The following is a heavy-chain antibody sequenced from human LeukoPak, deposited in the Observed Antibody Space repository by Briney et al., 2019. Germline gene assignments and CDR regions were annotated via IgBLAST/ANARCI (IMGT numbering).Heavy chain of an antibody. D-gene: IGHD3-22*01. CDR3: AREGTTYYYDSSGLDY. CDR1: GGTFSSYV. Sequence: SVKVSCKASGGTFSSYVISWVRQAPGQGLEWMGGIIPIFGTANYAQKFQGRVTITADESTSTAYMELSSLRSEDTAVYYCAREGTTYYYDSSGLDYWGQGTLVTVSS. J-gene: IGHJ4*02. V-gene: IGHV1-69*13. CDR2: IIPIFGTA.